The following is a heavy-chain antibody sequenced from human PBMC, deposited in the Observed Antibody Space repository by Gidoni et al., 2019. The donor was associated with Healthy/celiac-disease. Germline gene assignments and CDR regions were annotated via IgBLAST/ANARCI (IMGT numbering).Heavy chain of an antibody. CDR3: AAGYGDYPYDY. Sequence: SPSFQGHVTISADKSISTAYLQWSSLKASDTAMYYCAAGYGDYPYDYWGQGTLVTVSS. J-gene: IGHJ4*02. D-gene: IGHD4-17*01. V-gene: IGHV5-10-1*01.